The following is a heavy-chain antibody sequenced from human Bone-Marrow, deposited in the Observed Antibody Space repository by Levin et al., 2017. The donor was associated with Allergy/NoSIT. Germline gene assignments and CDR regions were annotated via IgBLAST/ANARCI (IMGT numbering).Heavy chain of an antibody. CDR2: VYFSGST. CDR1: GDSIISATYY. J-gene: IGHJ4*02. V-gene: IGHV4-39*02. CDR3: ARVPALRFLDWFLDY. D-gene: IGHD3-9*01. Sequence: SETLSLTCTVSGDSIISATYYWGWVRQPPGKGLEWIGSVYFSGSTYLSPFLKSRVTMSVDTSRSRFSLNLSSVTAADTAVYYCARVPALRFLDWFLDYWGRGVLVTVSS.